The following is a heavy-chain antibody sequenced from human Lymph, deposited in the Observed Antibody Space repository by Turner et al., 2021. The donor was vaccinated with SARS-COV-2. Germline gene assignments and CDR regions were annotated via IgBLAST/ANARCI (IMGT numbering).Heavy chain of an antibody. D-gene: IGHD5-12*01. CDR3: AKARDGYNFFTIDY. Sequence: QVQLVESGGGVVQPGRSLRLSCAASGFTFSSYGMHWVRQAPGKGLEWVAVISNEGSNKYYADSVKGRFTISRDNSKNTLYLQMNSLRAEDTAVYYCAKARDGYNFFTIDYWGQGTLVTVSS. J-gene: IGHJ4*02. V-gene: IGHV3-30*18. CDR1: GFTFSSYG. CDR2: ISNEGSNK.